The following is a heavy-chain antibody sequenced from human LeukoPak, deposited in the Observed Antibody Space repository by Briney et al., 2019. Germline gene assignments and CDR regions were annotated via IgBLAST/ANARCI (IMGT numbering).Heavy chain of an antibody. Sequence: PSETLSLTCTVSGGSISSSSYLWSWIRQPPGKGLEWIGYIYYSGSTYYNPSLKSRVTISVDTSKNQFSLKLSSVTAADTAVYYCARVTSLERVLFDYWGQGTLVTVSS. CDR1: GGSISSSSYL. D-gene: IGHD5-24*01. V-gene: IGHV4-30-4*08. CDR2: IYYSGST. CDR3: ARVTSLERVLFDY. J-gene: IGHJ4*02.